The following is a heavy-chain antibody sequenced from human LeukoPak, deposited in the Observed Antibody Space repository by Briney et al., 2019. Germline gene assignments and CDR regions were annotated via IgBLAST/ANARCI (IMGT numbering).Heavy chain of an antibody. CDR1: GFTFSRNS. CDR2: ISSTRSYI. D-gene: IGHD6-13*01. CDR3: ARGIDPYSSSCYAEYFQH. V-gene: IGHV3-21*04. J-gene: IGHJ1*01. Sequence: GALRLSCAASGFTFSRNSMTWVRPARGRGLEWVSTISSTRSYIYYADSVKGRFTISSDNAKNSQYLQMNSLRAEDTAVYYCARGIDPYSSSCYAEYFQHWGQGTLVTVSS.